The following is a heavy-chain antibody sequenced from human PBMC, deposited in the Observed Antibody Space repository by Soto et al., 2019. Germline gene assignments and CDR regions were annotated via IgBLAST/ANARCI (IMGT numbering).Heavy chain of an antibody. J-gene: IGHJ3*02. CDR2: IRNKANSYTT. CDR3: ARVRSSSWGLDAFDM. Sequence: EVQVVESGGDLVQPGGSLRLSCAASGFTFSDHYMDWVRQAPGKGLEWVGRIRNKANSYTTEYAASVKGRFTISRDDSLNSLYLQMNSLTTEDTAVYYCARVRSSSWGLDAFDMWGQGTMVTVSS. CDR1: GFTFSDHY. V-gene: IGHV3-72*01. D-gene: IGHD6-13*01.